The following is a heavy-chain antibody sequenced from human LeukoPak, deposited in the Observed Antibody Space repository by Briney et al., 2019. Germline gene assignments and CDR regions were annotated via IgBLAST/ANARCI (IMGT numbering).Heavy chain of an antibody. Sequence: PGGSLRLSCAVSGITLSNYGMTWVRQAPGKGLEWVAGLSGSGGSTSYADSVKGRFTISRDNAKNTLYLQMNSLRAEDTAVYFCAKRGVVIRVILVGFHKEAYYFDSWARESWSPSPQ. CDR1: GITLSNYG. CDR2: LSGSGGST. J-gene: IGHJ4*02. V-gene: IGHV3-23*01. CDR3: AKRGVVIRVILVGFHKEAYYFDS. D-gene: IGHD3-22*01.